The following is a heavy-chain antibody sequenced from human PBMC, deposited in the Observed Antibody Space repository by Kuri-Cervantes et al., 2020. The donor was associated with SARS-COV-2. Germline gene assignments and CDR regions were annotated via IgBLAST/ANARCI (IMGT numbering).Heavy chain of an antibody. CDR3: ARVRYYDTSDGYYYYYYMDV. CDR2: IYYSGSA. CDR1: GYSISSGDYY. V-gene: IGHV4-30-4*08. J-gene: IGHJ6*03. D-gene: IGHD3-22*01. Sequence: SQTLSLTCAVSGYSISSGDYYWTWVRQPPGKGLEWIGNIYYSGSASYNPSLKSRLTMSLDMSKSQFSLKLNSVTAADTAVYYCARVRYYDTSDGYYYYYYMDVWGKGTTVTVSS.